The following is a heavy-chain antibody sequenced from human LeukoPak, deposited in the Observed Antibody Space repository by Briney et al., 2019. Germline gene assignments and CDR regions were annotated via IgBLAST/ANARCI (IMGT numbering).Heavy chain of an antibody. J-gene: IGHJ4*02. CDR1: GYSFTSYW. D-gene: IGHD6-6*01. V-gene: IGHV5-51*01. CDR2: IYPGDSDT. Sequence: GEALKISCQGSGYSFTSYWIGWVRPMPGKGLAWMGIIYPGDSDTRYSPSFQGQVTISADKSISTAYLQWSSLKASDTAMYYCARSPSIAARYAWGYWGQGTLVTVPS. CDR3: ARSPSIAARYAWGY.